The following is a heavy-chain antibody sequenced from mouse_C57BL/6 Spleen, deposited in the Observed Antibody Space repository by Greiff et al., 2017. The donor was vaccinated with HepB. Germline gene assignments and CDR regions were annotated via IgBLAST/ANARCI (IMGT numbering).Heavy chain of an antibody. CDR3: ASSNWSYFDY. CDR1: GYTFTDYY. D-gene: IGHD4-1*01. V-gene: IGHV1-26*01. J-gene: IGHJ2*01. Sequence: VQLQQSGPELVKPGASVKISCKASGYTFTDYYMNWVKQSHGKSLEWIGDINPNNGGTSYNQKFKGKATLTVDKSSSTAYMELRSLTSEDSAVYYCASSNWSYFDYWGQGTTLTVSS. CDR2: INPNNGGT.